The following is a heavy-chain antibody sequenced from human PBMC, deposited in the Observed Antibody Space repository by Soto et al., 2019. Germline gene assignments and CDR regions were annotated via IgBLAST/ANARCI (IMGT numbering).Heavy chain of an antibody. V-gene: IGHV3-30*18. CDR1: GFTFSSYG. J-gene: IGHJ4*03. Sequence: GGSLRLSCAASGFTFSSYGMHWVRQAPGKGLEWVAVISYDGSNKYYADSVKGRFTISRDNSRNTLYLQMNSLRAEDTAVYYCAKVSKLRYFDYRGQGTLVTVSS. CDR3: AKVSKLRYFDY. CDR2: ISYDGSNK. D-gene: IGHD1-26*01.